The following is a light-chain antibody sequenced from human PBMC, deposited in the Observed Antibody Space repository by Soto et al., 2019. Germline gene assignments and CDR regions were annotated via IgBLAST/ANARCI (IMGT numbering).Light chain of an antibody. CDR2: GAY. CDR3: QQYNNWPPCT. CDR1: QSVSTN. Sequence: EIVLTQSPATMSVSPGERATLSCRASQSVSTNLAWYQQKPGQPPRLLIYGAYTRATDIPARFSGSGSGTEFTLTIIGLQSEDFAVYYCQQYNNWPPCTFGQGTRLEIK. V-gene: IGKV3-15*01. J-gene: IGKJ5*01.